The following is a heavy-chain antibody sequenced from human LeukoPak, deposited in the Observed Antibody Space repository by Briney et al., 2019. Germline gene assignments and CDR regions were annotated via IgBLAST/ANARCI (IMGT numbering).Heavy chain of an antibody. CDR1: GFTFSSYA. Sequence: QAGRSLRLSCAASGFTFSSYAMHWVRQAPGKGLEWVAVISYDGSNKYYADSVKGRFTISRDNSKNTLYLQMNSLRAEDTAVYYCARERTRGDDAFDIWGQGTMATVSS. D-gene: IGHD3-16*01. V-gene: IGHV3-30*04. J-gene: IGHJ3*02. CDR3: ARERTRGDDAFDI. CDR2: ISYDGSNK.